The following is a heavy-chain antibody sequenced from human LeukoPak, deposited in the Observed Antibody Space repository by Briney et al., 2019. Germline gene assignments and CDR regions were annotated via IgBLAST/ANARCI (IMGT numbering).Heavy chain of an antibody. CDR3: TRVSELSSNVDY. D-gene: IGHD6-13*01. CDR2: IYYSGST. J-gene: IGHJ4*02. V-gene: IGHV4-59*01. Sequence: SETLSLTCTVSGGSISDYYWSWIRQPPGKGLEWIGYIYYSGSTNYNPSLKSRVTISVDTSKNQFSLKLSSVTAADTAVYYCTRVSELSSNVDYWGQGTLVTVSS. CDR1: GGSISDYY.